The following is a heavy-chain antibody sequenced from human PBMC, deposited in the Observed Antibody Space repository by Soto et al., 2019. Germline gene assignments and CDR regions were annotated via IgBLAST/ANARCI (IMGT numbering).Heavy chain of an antibody. V-gene: IGHV3-23*01. CDR1: GFTFSNYA. CDR3: ATGRQMGY. J-gene: IGHJ4*02. D-gene: IGHD7-27*01. Sequence: EVQLLESGGDLVQPGGSLRLSCAASGFTFSNYAMTWVRQAPGKGLEWVSTISGSGDSTYYADSVKGRFTISRDNSKNTLYLQMNSLRADDTAVYYCATGRQMGYWGQGNQVIVSS. CDR2: ISGSGDST.